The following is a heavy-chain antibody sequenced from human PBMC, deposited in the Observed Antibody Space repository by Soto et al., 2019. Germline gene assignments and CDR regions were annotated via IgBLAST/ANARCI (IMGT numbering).Heavy chain of an antibody. V-gene: IGHV1-18*01. D-gene: IGHD3-3*01. J-gene: IGHJ3*02. CDR1: GYTFTSYG. Sequence: GASVKVSCKASGYTFTSYGISWVRQAPGQGLEWMGWISAYKGNTNYAQKLQGRVTMTTDTSTSTAYMELRSLRSDDTAVYYCARDWSSPLRDNLKYYDFWSGYYPTLPQDAFDIWGQGTMVTVSS. CDR2: ISAYKGNT. CDR3: ARDWSSPLRDNLKYYDFWSGYYPTLPQDAFDI.